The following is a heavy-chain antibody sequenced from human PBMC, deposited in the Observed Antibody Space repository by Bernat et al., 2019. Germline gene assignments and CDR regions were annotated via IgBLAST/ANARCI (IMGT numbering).Heavy chain of an antibody. J-gene: IGHJ6*03. Sequence: EVQLVESGGGLVQPGRSLRLSCAASGFTFDDYAMHWVRQAPGKGLEWVSGISWNSGSIGYADSVKGRFTISRDHAKNSLYLQMNSLRAEDTALYYCAKTVGYYYYMDVWGKGTTVTVSS. CDR2: ISWNSGSI. V-gene: IGHV3-9*01. CDR1: GFTFDDYA. CDR3: AKTVGYYYYMDV. D-gene: IGHD4-23*01.